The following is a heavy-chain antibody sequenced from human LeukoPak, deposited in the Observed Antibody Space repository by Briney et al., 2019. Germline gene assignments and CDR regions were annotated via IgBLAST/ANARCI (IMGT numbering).Heavy chain of an antibody. CDR3: AREGDVECPDY. CDR2: IQHDGGEK. Sequence: GGSLRLSCAASGFTFSSYWMSWVRQAPGKGLEWVANIQHDGGEKYSVDSVKGRFTISRDNAKNSLYLQMDSLRGEDTAVYYCAREGDVECPDYWGQGTLVTVSS. D-gene: IGHD3-3*01. J-gene: IGHJ4*02. V-gene: IGHV3-7*01. CDR1: GFTFSSYW.